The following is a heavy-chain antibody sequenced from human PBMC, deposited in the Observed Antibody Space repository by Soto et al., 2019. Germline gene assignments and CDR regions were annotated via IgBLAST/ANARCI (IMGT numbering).Heavy chain of an antibody. CDR1: GGSISSGGYY. J-gene: IGHJ5*02. D-gene: IGHD6-19*01. Sequence: QVQLQESGPGLVKPSQSLSLTCTVSGGSISSGGYYWSWSRQHPGRGLEWIGDISYSGSTYSNPSLKSQGTISGDTSKNQFPLKLSSVTDADTAVYYCARGIAVAGRAGDNWFDPWGQGTLVTVSS. CDR2: ISYSGST. V-gene: IGHV4-31*01. CDR3: ARGIAVAGRAGDNWFDP.